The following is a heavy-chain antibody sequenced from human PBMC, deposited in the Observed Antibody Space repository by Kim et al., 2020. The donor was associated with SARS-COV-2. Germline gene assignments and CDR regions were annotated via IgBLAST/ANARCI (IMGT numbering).Heavy chain of an antibody. D-gene: IGHD5-12*01. Sequence: NYAQKLQGRVTMTTDTSTSTAYMELRSLGSDDTAVYYWARVSGWLRFIYDYWGQGTLVTVSS. V-gene: IGHV1-18*01. J-gene: IGHJ4*02. CDR3: ARVSGWLRFIYDY.